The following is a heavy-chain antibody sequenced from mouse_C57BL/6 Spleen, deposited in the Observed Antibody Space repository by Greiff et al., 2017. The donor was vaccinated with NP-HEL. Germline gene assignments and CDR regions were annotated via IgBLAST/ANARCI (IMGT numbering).Heavy chain of an antibody. CDR3: ARPYSNHYYAMDY. V-gene: IGHV1-55*01. Sequence: VQLQQPGAELVKPGASVKMSCKASGYTFTSYWITWVKQRPGQGLEWIGDIYPGSGSTNYNEKFKSKATLTVDTSSSTAYMQLSSLTSEDSAVYYCARPYSNHYYAMDYWGQGTSVTVSS. CDR1: GYTFTSYW. D-gene: IGHD2-5*01. CDR2: IYPGSGST. J-gene: IGHJ4*01.